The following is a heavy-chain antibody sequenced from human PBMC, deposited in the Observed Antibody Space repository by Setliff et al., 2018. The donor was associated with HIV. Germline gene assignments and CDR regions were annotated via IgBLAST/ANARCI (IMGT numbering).Heavy chain of an antibody. CDR1: RGSISSGGYY. CDR3: ARLDCSSSSGFVDY. CDR2: IYYNGIT. V-gene: IGHV4-31*03. D-gene: IGHD2-2*01. J-gene: IGHJ4*02. Sequence: PSETLSLTCTVSRGSISSGGYYWSWIRQHPERGLEWIGYIYYNGITYYSPSLRSRVTISVDTSKNQFSLKLSSVTAADTAVYYCARLDCSSSSGFVDYWGQGTLVTVSS.